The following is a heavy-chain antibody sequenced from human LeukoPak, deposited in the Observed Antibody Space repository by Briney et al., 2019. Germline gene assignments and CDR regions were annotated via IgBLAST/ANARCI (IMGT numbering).Heavy chain of an antibody. D-gene: IGHD6-6*01. CDR1: GGSFSDYY. Sequence: SETLSLTCAVYGGSFSDYYWSWIRQPPGKGLEWIGEINHSGSTNYNPSLKSRVTISVDTSKNQFSLKLSSVTAADTAVYYCARLRAARPYYYYGMDVWGQGTTVTVSS. CDR3: ARLRAARPYYYYGMDV. CDR2: INHSGST. J-gene: IGHJ6*02. V-gene: IGHV4-34*01.